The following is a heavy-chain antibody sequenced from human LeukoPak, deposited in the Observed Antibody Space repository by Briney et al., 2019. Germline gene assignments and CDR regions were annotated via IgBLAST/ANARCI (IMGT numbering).Heavy chain of an antibody. CDR1: GYTFTSYA. J-gene: IGHJ4*02. CDR2: INAGNGNT. D-gene: IGHD6-13*01. V-gene: IGHV1-3*01. CDR3: ARDVDPPGIAAGY. Sequence: GASVKVSCTASGYTFTSYAMHWVRQAPGQRLEWMGWINAGNGNTKYSQKFQGRVTITRDTSASTAYMELSSLRSEDTAVYYCARDVDPPGIAAGYWGQGTLVTVSS.